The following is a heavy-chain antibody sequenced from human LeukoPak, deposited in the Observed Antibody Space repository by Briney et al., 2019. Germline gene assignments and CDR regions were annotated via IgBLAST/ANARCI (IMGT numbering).Heavy chain of an antibody. J-gene: IGHJ3*02. CDR2: IRYDGSNK. CDR1: GFTFSSYG. Sequence: GGSLRLSCAASGFTFSSYGMHWVRQAPGKGLEWMAFIRYDGSNKYYADSVKGRFTISRDNSKNTLYLQMNSLRAEDTAVYYCAKEAYYYDSRGRGAFDIWGQGTMVTVS. CDR3: AKEAYYYDSRGRGAFDI. V-gene: IGHV3-30*02. D-gene: IGHD3-22*01.